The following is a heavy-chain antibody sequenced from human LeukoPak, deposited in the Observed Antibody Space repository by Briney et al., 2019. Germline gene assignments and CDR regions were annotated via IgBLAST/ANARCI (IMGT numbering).Heavy chain of an antibody. J-gene: IGHJ4*02. CDR2: IIPIFGTA. CDR1: GGTFSSYA. V-gene: IGHV1-69*13. D-gene: IGHD4-17*01. Sequence: SVKVSCKASGGTFSSYAISWVRQAPGQGLEWMGGIIPIFGTANYAQKFQGRVTVTADESTSTAYMELSSLRSEDTAVYYCHVDYGDYEGFDYWGQGTLVTVSS. CDR3: HVDYGDYEGFDY.